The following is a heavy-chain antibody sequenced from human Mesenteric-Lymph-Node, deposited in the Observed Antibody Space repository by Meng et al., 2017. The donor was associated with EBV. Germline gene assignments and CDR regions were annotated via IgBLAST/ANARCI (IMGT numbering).Heavy chain of an antibody. D-gene: IGHD6-13*01. CDR2: INPNSGGT. V-gene: IGHV1-2*06. Sequence: QVKLEQSGAEVKKPGASVKVSCKASGYTFIGYYIHWVRQTPGQGLEWMGRINPNSGGTNYAQKFQGRVTMTRDTSISTTYMELSKLRSDDTAVYFCAREGLISAAGSFYPWGQGTLVTVSS. CDR3: AREGLISAAGSFYP. J-gene: IGHJ5*02. CDR1: GYTFIGYY.